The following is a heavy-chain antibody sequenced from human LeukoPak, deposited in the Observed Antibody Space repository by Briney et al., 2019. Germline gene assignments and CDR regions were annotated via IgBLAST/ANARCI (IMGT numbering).Heavy chain of an antibody. D-gene: IGHD3-16*02. J-gene: IGHJ4*02. V-gene: IGHV2-26*01. CDR3: ARTDYDYVWGSYHPLDQ. CDR2: IFSNDEK. Sequence: ESGPVLVKPTETLTLTCTVSGFSGFSLNTARMGVSWIRQPPGKALEWLAHIFSNDEKSYRTSLKSRLTISKDPSKSRVVLTMTSMDPVDTATYYCARTDYDYVWGSYHPLDQWGQGTLVTVSS. CDR1: GFSLNTARMG.